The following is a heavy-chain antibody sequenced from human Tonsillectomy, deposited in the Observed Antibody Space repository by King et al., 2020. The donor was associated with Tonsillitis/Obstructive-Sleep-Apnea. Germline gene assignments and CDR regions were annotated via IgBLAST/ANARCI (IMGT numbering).Heavy chain of an antibody. J-gene: IGHJ4*02. CDR3: ATLPPVGSSWYSAYFDY. Sequence: VQLVESGGGLVQPGGSLRLCCAASGFSFSSYEKKWVRQAPGKGLEWVSYISSSGSTIYYADSVKGRFTISRDNGKNSLFLQMNSLRAEDTAVYYCATLPPVGSSWYSAYFDYWGQGTLVTVSS. CDR2: ISSSGSTI. CDR1: GFSFSSYE. V-gene: IGHV3-48*03. D-gene: IGHD6-13*01.